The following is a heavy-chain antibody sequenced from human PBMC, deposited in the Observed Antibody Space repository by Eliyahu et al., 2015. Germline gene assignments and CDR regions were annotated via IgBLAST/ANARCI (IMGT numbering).Heavy chain of an antibody. CDR2: IQFYGNT. V-gene: IGHV4-39*01. CDR1: GGSINNNDYY. J-gene: IGHJ5*02. CDR3: ARQDRRTSVLGL. Sequence: QVQLQESGPGLVKPSETLSLTCTVSGGSINNNDYYWAWIRQPPGKGLEWIGSIQFYGNTHQNPSLKSRVTISVETSKNQVSLKLTSLTAADTALYYCARQDRRTSVLGLWGQGTLVTVSS. D-gene: IGHD1-14*01.